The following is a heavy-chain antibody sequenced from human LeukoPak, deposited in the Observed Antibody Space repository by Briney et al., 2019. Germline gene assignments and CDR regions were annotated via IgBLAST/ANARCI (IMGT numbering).Heavy chain of an antibody. Sequence: PSETMSLTCTVSGGSISSSSYYWGWIRQPPGKGLEWIGSIYYSGSTYYNPSLKSRVTISVDTSKNQFSLKLSYVTAADTAVYYCARQLKRPDILTGYYSWVYYFDYWGQGTLVTVSS. V-gene: IGHV4-39*01. D-gene: IGHD3-9*01. CDR2: IYYSGST. J-gene: IGHJ4*02. CDR1: GGSISSSSYY. CDR3: ARQLKRPDILTGYYSWVYYFDY.